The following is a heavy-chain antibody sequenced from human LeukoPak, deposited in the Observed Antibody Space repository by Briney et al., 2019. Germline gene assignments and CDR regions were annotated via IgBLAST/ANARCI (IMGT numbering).Heavy chain of an antibody. Sequence: SETLSLTCTVSGGSISSSSYYWGWIRQPPGKGLEWIGSIYYSGSTYYNPSLKSRVTISVDTSKNQFSLKLSSVTAADTAVYYCASSSYCSGGSCLFDYWGQGTLVTVSS. J-gene: IGHJ4*02. V-gene: IGHV4-39*07. CDR3: ASSSYCSGGSCLFDY. D-gene: IGHD2-15*01. CDR2: IYYSGST. CDR1: GGSISSSSYY.